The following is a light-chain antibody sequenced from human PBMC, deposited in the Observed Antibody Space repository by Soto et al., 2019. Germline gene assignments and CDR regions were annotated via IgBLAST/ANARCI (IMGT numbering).Light chain of an antibody. J-gene: IGKJ1*01. Sequence: EIVLTQSPGTLSLSPGERATLSCRASQSVSSSYLAWYQHKPGQAPRLLIYGASTRATGIPARFSGSGSGTEFTLSIGSLQSEDFAVYYCQQYNNWPPTFGQGTKVDIK. CDR3: QQYNNWPPT. CDR2: GAS. CDR1: QSVSSSY. V-gene: IGKV3-15*01.